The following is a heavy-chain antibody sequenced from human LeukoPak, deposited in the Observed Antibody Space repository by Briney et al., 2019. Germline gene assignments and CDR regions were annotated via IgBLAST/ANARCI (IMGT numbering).Heavy chain of an antibody. Sequence: GESLKISCKGSGYIFTNYWIGWVRQLPGKGLECMGIIYPGDSETIYSPSFQGQVTISADKSISTAYLQWSSLKASDTAIYYYARRNGGSRFDYWGQGILVTVSS. J-gene: IGHJ4*02. CDR1: GYIFTNYW. V-gene: IGHV5-51*01. CDR3: ARRNGGSRFDY. D-gene: IGHD1-26*01. CDR2: IYPGDSET.